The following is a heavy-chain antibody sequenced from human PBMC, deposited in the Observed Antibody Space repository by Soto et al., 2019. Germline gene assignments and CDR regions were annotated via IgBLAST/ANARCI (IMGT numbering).Heavy chain of an antibody. J-gene: IGHJ5*02. CDR3: AAASYCSGGSCYPRANWFDP. CDR2: IYWNDDK. Sequence: KESGPTLVKPTQTLTLTCTFSGFSLSTSGVGVGWIRQPPGKALEWLALIYWNDDKRYSPSLKSRLTITKDTSKNQVVLTMTNMDPVDTATYYCAAASYCSGGSCYPRANWFDPWGQGTLVTVSS. CDR1: GFSLSTSGVG. D-gene: IGHD2-15*01. V-gene: IGHV2-5*01.